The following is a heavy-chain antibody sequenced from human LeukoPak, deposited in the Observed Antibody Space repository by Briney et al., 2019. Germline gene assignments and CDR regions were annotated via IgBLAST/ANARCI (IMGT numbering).Heavy chain of an antibody. J-gene: IGHJ4*02. V-gene: IGHV3-23*01. CDR3: AKVSSSWYLRQYYFDY. D-gene: IGHD6-13*01. Sequence: PGGSLRLSCAASGFTFSSYAMSWVRQAPGKGLEWVSTISGGGGSTYYADSVKGRFTISRDNSKNTLYLQMNSLRAEDTAVYYCAKVSSSWYLRQYYFDYWGQGTLVTVSS. CDR1: GFTFSSYA. CDR2: ISGGGGST.